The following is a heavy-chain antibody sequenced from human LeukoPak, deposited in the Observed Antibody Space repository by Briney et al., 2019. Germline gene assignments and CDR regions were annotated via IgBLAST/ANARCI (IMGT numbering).Heavy chain of an antibody. CDR2: IIPIFGTA. CDR1: GGTFSSYA. Sequence: RVASVKVSCKASGGTFSSYAISWVRQAPGQGLEWTGGIIPIFGTANYAQKFQGRVAITTDESTSTAYMELSSLRSEDTAVYYCARDRDSGSYAGGYWGQGTLVTVSS. CDR3: ARDRDSGSYAGGY. D-gene: IGHD1-26*01. V-gene: IGHV1-69*05. J-gene: IGHJ4*02.